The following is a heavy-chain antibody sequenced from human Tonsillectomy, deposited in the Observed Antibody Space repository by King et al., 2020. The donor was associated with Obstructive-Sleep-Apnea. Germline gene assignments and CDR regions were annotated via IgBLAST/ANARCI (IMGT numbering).Heavy chain of an antibody. CDR3: ARSGYYDILTGRGGDAYDI. CDR2: VYYSGST. CDR1: GGSISSYF. V-gene: IGHV4-59*08. Sequence: VPLQESGPGLVKPSETLSLTCTVSGGSISSYFWNWIRQPPGKGLEWIGFVYYSGSTNYNPSLKSRVTISVDTSKNQFSLKLRSVTAADTAVYYCARSGYYDILTGRGGDAYDIWGQGTMVTVSS. D-gene: IGHD3-9*01. J-gene: IGHJ3*02.